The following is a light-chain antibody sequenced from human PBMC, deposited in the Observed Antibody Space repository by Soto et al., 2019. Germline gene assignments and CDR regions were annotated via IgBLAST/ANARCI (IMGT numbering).Light chain of an antibody. V-gene: IGLV1-44*01. CDR3: SSWDDNLDAEV. J-gene: IGLJ1*01. CDR2: TND. Sequence: QSVLTQPPSASGTPGQRVTISCSGSSSNIGSNTVNWYQQLPGTAPKLLIYTNDQRPSGVPDRFSGSKSGTSASLAISGLQFEDEADYHCSSWDDNLDAEVFGAGTKLTAL. CDR1: SSNIGSNT.